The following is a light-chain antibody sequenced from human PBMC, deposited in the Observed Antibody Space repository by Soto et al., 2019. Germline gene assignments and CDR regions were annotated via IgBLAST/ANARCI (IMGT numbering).Light chain of an antibody. Sequence: DVVMTQTPLSLSVAPGQPASISCKSSQSLLHITGETFLFWYLQKPGQSQQLLIYEVSTRVPGVQDRFSGSGSGTDFTLEIRRVETDDVGIYYCMQSTPLPPTFGQGTRLEIK. J-gene: IGKJ5*01. CDR1: QSLLHITGETF. CDR2: EVS. CDR3: MQSTPLPPT. V-gene: IGKV2D-29*02.